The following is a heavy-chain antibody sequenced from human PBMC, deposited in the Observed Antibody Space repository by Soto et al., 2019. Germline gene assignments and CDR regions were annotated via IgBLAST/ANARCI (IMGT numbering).Heavy chain of an antibody. Sequence: EVQLEESGGGLVQAGRSLRLSCAASRFSFDEYALHWVRQAPGKGLEWVSGISWNSAIISYADSVKGRFSISRDNAKKYVYLQMDSLRPEDTALYYCVKDFGYYYDYAFDVWGQGTMVTVSP. CDR1: RFSFDEYA. CDR3: VKDFGYYYDYAFDV. D-gene: IGHD3-22*01. CDR2: ISWNSAII. J-gene: IGHJ3*01. V-gene: IGHV3-9*01.